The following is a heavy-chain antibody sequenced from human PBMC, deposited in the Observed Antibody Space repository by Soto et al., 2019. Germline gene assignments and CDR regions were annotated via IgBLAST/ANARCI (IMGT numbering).Heavy chain of an antibody. V-gene: IGHV1-69*01. D-gene: IGHD3-3*01. CDR3: ARVVRGVGVVNFFGWFDP. CDR2: IIPIYGSA. CDR1: GGTFSSYA. Sequence: QVQLVQSGAEVMKPGSSVKVSCKASGGTFSSYAISWVRQAPGQGLEWMGGIIPIYGSASYSQSFQGRVTITADESTSTAYMELSSLRSDDTAVYYCARVVRGVGVVNFFGWFDPWGQGSLVTVSS. J-gene: IGHJ5*02.